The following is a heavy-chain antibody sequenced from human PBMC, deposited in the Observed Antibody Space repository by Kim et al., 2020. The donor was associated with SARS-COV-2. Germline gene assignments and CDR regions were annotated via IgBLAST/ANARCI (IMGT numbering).Heavy chain of an antibody. V-gene: IGHV1-18*01. CDR3: ARVGRAPYGVY. Sequence: TNYAQKLQGRVTMTTDTSTSTAYMELRSLRSDDTAVYYCARVGRAPYGVYWGQGTLVTVSS. J-gene: IGHJ4*02. D-gene: IGHD1-26*01. CDR2: T.